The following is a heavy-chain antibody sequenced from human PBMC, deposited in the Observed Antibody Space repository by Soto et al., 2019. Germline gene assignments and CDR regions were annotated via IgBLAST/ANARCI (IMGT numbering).Heavy chain of an antibody. CDR3: ARNHVMTTVTTGAFDI. CDR2: IIPILGIA. J-gene: IGHJ3*02. D-gene: IGHD4-17*01. Sequence: SVKISCKASGGTFSIYTITLVLQSPAQGLEWMGRIIPILGIANYAQKFQGRVTMTADKSTSTAYMELSRLRSEDTAVYYCARNHVMTTVTTGAFDIWGQGKMVTVSS. CDR1: GGTFSIYT. V-gene: IGHV1-69*02.